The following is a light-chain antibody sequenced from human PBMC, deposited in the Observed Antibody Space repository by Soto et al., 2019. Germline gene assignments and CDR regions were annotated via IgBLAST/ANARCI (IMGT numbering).Light chain of an antibody. CDR1: SSDVGAYNY. V-gene: IGLV2-14*03. J-gene: IGLJ2*01. CDR2: YVS. Sequence: QSVLTQPASVSGSPGQSITISCTGTSSDVGAYNYVSWYQQHPGKAPKLIIYYVSNRPSGVSNRFSGSKSGNTASLTISGLQAEDEADYYCSSYTSRSTVVFGGGTQLTVL. CDR3: SSYTSRSTVV.